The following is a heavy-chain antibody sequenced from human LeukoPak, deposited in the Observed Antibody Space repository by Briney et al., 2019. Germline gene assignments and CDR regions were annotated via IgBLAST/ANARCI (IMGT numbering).Heavy chain of an antibody. CDR3: AREGLKGRYCSGGSCYGSVDY. CDR1: GYTFTGYY. CDR2: INPNSGGT. V-gene: IGHV1-2*06. J-gene: IGHJ4*02. Sequence: ASVKVSCKASGYTFTGYYMHWVRQAPGQGLEWMGRINPNSGGTNYAQKFQGRVTMTRETSISTAYMELSRLRSDDTAVYYCAREGLKGRYCSGGSCYGSVDYWGQGTLVTVSS. D-gene: IGHD2-15*01.